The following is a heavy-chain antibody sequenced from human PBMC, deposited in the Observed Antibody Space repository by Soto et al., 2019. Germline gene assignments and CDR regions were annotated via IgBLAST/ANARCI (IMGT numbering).Heavy chain of an antibody. CDR1: GFTFSSYA. CDR3: ASIEMATIIDY. J-gene: IGHJ4*02. D-gene: IGHD5-12*01. V-gene: IGHV3-30-3*01. Sequence: QVQLVESGGGVVQPGRSLRLSCAASGFTFSSYAMHWVRQAPGKGLEWVAVISYDGSNKYYADSVKGRFTISRDNSKNTLYLQMNSLRAEDTAVYYCASIEMATIIDYWGQGTLVTVSS. CDR2: ISYDGSNK.